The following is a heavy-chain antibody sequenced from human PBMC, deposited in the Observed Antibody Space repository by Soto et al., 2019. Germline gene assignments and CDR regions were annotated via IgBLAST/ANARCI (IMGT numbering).Heavy chain of an antibody. CDR1: GCSISSGNYY. D-gene: IGHD6-13*01. J-gene: IGHJ4*02. CDR3: ARGGQQMAPDCDY. V-gene: IGHV4-30-4*01. CDR2: IYYSGRT. Sequence: SETPSLTCTVSGCSISSGNYYWTWILQPPGKGLEWIGYIYYSGRTYYNPSLKSRVTISLDTSNNQFSLKLTSLTAADTAVYYWARGGQQMAPDCDYWGKGTQVT.